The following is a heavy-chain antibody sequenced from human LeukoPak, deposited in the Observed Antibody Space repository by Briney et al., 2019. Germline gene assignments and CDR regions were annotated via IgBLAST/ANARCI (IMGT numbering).Heavy chain of an antibody. CDR3: AKLRGLYDYVWGSYRHYTGDSDY. Sequence: PGGYLRLSCAASGFTFDDYAMHWVRQAPGKSLEWVSLISGDGGSTYYADSVKGRFTISRDNSKNSLYLQMNSLRTEDTALYYCAKLRGLYDYVWGSYRHYTGDSDYWGQGTLVTVSS. V-gene: IGHV3-43*02. CDR2: ISGDGGST. D-gene: IGHD3-16*02. J-gene: IGHJ4*02. CDR1: GFTFDDYA.